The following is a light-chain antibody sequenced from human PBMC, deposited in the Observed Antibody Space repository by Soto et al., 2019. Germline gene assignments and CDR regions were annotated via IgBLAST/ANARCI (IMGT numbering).Light chain of an antibody. CDR3: QQSYTTPRIT. CDR2: AAS. V-gene: IGKV1-12*01. CDR1: QGISSW. J-gene: IGKJ5*01. Sequence: DIQMTQSPSSVSASVGDRVTITCRASQGISSWLAWYQQKPGKAPKHLIYAASSLQTGVPSRFTGSGSGTEFTLTIDSLQPEDFATYYCQQSYTTPRITFGQGTRLEIK.